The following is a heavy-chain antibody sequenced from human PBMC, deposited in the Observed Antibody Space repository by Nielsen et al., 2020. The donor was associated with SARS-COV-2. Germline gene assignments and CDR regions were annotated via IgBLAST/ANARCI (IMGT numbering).Heavy chain of an antibody. CDR1: GGSISACDNY. CDR3: ARGMYSSGWYNWFDP. D-gene: IGHD6-19*01. Sequence: SETLSLTCTVSGGSISACDNYWGWVRQTPGMGLEWIGGTFCSSGTYSGTTYYNPSLKSRVTISVDRSKNQFSLKLSSVTAADTAVYYCARGMYSSGWYNWFDPWGQGTLVTVSS. V-gene: IGHV4-39*07. J-gene: IGHJ5*02. CDR2: TFCSSGTYSGTT.